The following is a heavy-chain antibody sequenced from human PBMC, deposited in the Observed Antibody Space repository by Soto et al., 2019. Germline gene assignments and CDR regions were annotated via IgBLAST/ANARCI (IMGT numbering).Heavy chain of an antibody. Sequence: PGDPNKIPNKFSGYSFTNHLFSWMIQMPGKGLEWMGRIDPSDSYTNYSPSFQGHVTISADKSISTAYLQWSSLKASDTAMYYCARAYCSGGSCYYYYYGMDVWGQGTKVTVFS. CDR1: GYSFTNHL. D-gene: IGHD2-15*01. CDR2: IDPSDSYT. J-gene: IGHJ6*02. CDR3: ARAYCSGGSCYYYYYGMDV. V-gene: IGHV5-10-1*01.